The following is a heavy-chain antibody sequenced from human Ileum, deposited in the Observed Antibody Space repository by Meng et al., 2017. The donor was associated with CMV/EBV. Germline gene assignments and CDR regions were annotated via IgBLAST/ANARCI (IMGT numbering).Heavy chain of an antibody. D-gene: IGHD6-13*01. CDR1: GYTFTAYY. J-gene: IGHJ5*02. CDR2: ISPNSGVT. CDR3: ARGYSSSWYLFDP. V-gene: IGHV1-2*02. Sequence: TGSGYTFTAYYMHWVRQAPGQGLEWMGWISPNSGVTKYAQQFQGRVTMTRDTSISTAYMEVTRLRSDDTAVYYCARGYSSSWYLFDPWGQGILVTVSS.